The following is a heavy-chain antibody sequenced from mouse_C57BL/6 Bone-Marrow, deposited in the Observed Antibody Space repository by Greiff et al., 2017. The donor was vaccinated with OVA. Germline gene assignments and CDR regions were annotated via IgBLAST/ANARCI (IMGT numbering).Heavy chain of an antibody. V-gene: IGHV5-12*01. J-gene: IGHJ4*01. CDR3: ARQDGYSYYAMDY. CDR2: ISNGGGSP. Sequence: EVMLVESGGGLVQPGGSLKLSCAASGFTFSDYYMYWVRQTPEKRLEWVAYISNGGGSPYYPDTVKGRFTISRDKAKNTLYLQMSRLKSEDTARDDCARQDGYSYYAMDYWGQGTSVTVSS. CDR1: GFTFSDYY. D-gene: IGHD2-3*01.